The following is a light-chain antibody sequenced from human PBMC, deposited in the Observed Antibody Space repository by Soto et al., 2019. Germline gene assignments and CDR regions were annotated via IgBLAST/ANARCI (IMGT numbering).Light chain of an antibody. V-gene: IGLV7-46*01. J-gene: IGLJ1*01. Sequence: QAVVTQEPSLTVSPGGTVTLTCGSSTGTVTSGHYPYWFQQKPGQAPRTLIYDTVKKHSWTPARFSGSLLGGEAALTLSGAQTEDEADYYCLLSYNGPYVFGTGTKVTVL. CDR2: DTV. CDR1: TGTVTSGHY. CDR3: LLSYNGPYV.